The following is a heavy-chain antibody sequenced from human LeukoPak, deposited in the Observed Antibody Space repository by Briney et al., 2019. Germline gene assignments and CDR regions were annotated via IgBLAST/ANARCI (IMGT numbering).Heavy chain of an antibody. D-gene: IGHD2-2*01. CDR3: ARGDGTTHDIVVVPAATWFDY. V-gene: IGHV4-34*01. J-gene: IGHJ4*02. CDR1: GGCFSGYY. CDR2: INHSGST. Sequence: PSETLSLTCAVYGGCFSGYYWSWIRQPPGKGLEWIGEINHSGSTNYNPSLKRRVTISVDTSKNQFSLTLSSVTAADRAVYYCARGDGTTHDIVVVPAATWFDYWGQGTLVTVSS.